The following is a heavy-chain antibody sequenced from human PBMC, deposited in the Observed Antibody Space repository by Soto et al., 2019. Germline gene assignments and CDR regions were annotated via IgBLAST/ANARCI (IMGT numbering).Heavy chain of an antibody. CDR1: GASISSYY. V-gene: IGHV4-59*01. Sequence: PSETLSLTCIVSGASISSYYWSWIRQSPGKGLEWIGYIYYSGNTNYNPSLKSRVTISVDTSKNQLSLKLSSVTAADTAIYYCARGNSMGGGSNWFDPWGQGNLVTVSS. CDR2: IYYSGNT. D-gene: IGHD1-26*01. CDR3: ARGNSMGGGSNWFDP. J-gene: IGHJ5*02.